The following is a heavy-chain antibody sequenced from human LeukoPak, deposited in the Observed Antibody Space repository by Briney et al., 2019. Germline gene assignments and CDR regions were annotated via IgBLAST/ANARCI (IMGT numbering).Heavy chain of an antibody. Sequence: GGSLRLSCAASGFTFSSYSMNWVRQAPGKGLDWVSSISSSSSYIYYADSVKGRFTISRDNAKNSLYLQMNSLRAEDTAVYYCARDVQVATIYPLDYWGQGTLVTVSS. V-gene: IGHV3-21*01. CDR3: ARDVQVATIYPLDY. CDR2: ISSSSSYI. D-gene: IGHD5-12*01. CDR1: GFTFSSYS. J-gene: IGHJ4*02.